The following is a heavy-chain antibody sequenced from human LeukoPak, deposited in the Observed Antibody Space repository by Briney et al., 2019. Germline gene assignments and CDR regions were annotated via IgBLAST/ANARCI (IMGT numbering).Heavy chain of an antibody. J-gene: IGHJ4*02. CDR1: GYTFTSYD. CDR3: ARGPYGAVAGTFGDLDY. V-gene: IGHV1-8*01. D-gene: IGHD6-19*01. CDR2: MNPNSGNT. Sequence: ASVKVSCKASGYTFTSYDINWVRQATGQGLEWMGWMNPNSGNTGHAQKFQGRVTMTRNTSISTAYMELSSLRSEDTAVYYCARGPYGAVAGTFGDLDYWGQGTLVTVSS.